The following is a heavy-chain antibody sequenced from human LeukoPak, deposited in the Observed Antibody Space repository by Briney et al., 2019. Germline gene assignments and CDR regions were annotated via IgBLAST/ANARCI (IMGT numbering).Heavy chain of an antibody. CDR2: INPNSGGT. D-gene: IGHD2-2*02. CDR1: GYTFTGYY. V-gene: IGHV1-2*02. Sequence: ASVKVSCKASGYTFTGYYMHWVRQAHGQGLEWMGWINPNSGGTNYAQKFQGRVTMTRDTSISTAYMELSRLRSDDTAVYYCARSGAIVVVPAAIDFDYWGQGTLVTVSS. CDR3: ARSGAIVVVPAAIDFDY. J-gene: IGHJ4*02.